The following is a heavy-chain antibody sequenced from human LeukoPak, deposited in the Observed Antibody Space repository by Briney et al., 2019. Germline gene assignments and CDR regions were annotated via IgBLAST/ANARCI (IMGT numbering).Heavy chain of an antibody. CDR1: GGSISSGGYY. J-gene: IGHJ6*03. Sequence: SQTLSLTCTVSGGSISSGGYYWSWIRQPPGKGLEWIGYIYHSGSTYYNPSLKSRVTISVDRSKNQFSLKLSSVTAADTAVYYCARLNGARSFWSGYYTEDYYYYYMDVWGKGTTVTVSS. CDR2: IYHSGST. D-gene: IGHD3-3*01. V-gene: IGHV4-30-2*01. CDR3: ARLNGARSFWSGYYTEDYYYYYMDV.